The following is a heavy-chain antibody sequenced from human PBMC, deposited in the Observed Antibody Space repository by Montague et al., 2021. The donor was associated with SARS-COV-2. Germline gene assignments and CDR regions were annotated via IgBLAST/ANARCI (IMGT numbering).Heavy chain of an antibody. CDR2: INYSGIT. D-gene: IGHD5-12*01. J-gene: IGHJ4*02. Sequence: ETLSLTCPVSGGPISTSYWSWIRQPPGKGLEWIAYINYSGITNHNPXXNSRVSVSLDTSKNHSSLNLKSVTAADTAVYYCARSGWLTRGFDSWGQGTLVFVSS. CDR1: GGPISTSY. CDR3: ARSGWLTRGFDS. V-gene: IGHV4-59*01.